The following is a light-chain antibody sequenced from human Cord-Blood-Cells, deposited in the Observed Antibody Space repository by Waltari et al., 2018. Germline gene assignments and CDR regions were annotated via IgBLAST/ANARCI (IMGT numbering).Light chain of an antibody. CDR1: SSDVGSYNL. CDR3: CSYAGSSTLV. V-gene: IGLV2-23*01. Sequence: QSALTQPASVSGSPGQSITISCTGTSSDVGSYNLVSWYQQHPGKAPKLMIYEGSKRPSGVSNRFSCSKSGNTASLTLSGLQAEDEADYYCCSYAGSSTLVFGGGTKLTVL. CDR2: EGS. J-gene: IGLJ2*01.